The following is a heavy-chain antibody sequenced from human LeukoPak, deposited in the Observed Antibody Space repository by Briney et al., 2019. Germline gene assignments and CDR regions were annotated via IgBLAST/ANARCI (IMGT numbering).Heavy chain of an antibody. CDR1: GGSIRSSDYY. Sequence: PSETLSLTCTVSGGSIRSSDYYWGWIRQPPGKGLEWVGNVYYSGSTYYNPSLESRVTISVDTSMTQFSLRLTSVTAADTAVYYCARVPRPILTGYYNFAFDIWGQGTMVTVSS. D-gene: IGHD3-9*01. CDR3: ARVPRPILTGYYNFAFDI. CDR2: VYYSGST. V-gene: IGHV4-39*07. J-gene: IGHJ3*02.